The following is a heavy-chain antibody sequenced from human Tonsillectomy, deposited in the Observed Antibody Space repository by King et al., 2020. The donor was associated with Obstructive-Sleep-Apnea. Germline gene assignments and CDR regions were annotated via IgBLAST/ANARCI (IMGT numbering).Heavy chain of an antibody. J-gene: IGHJ4*02. Sequence: VQLQESGPGLVKPSETLSLTCTVSGCSISSYYWSWIRQPPGKGLEGVGNIYYSGSTNYNPSLKSRVTISVDTSKTQFSLKLSSVTAADTAVYYCARGGGYGGTGDFDYWGQGTLVTVSS. CDR1: GCSISSYY. CDR3: ARGGGYGGTGDFDY. CDR2: IYYSGST. D-gene: IGHD4-23*01. V-gene: IGHV4-59*01.